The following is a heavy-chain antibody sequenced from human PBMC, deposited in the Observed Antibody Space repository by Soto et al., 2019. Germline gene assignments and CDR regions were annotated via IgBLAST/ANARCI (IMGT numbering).Heavy chain of an antibody. CDR2: ISGSGGST. CDR1: GFTFSSYA. CDR3: AKVPSRRYFDGLSPFDY. V-gene: IGHV3-23*01. Sequence: GGSLRLSCAASGFTFSSYAMSWVRQAPGKGLEWVSAISGSGGSTYYADSVKGRFTISRDNSKNTLYLQMNSLRAEDTAVNYSAKVPSRRYFDGLSPFDYWGQETLVTVSS. J-gene: IGHJ4*02. D-gene: IGHD3-9*01.